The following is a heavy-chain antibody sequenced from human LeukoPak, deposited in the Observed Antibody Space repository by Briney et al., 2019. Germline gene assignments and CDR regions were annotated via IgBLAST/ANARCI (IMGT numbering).Heavy chain of an antibody. V-gene: IGHV3-9*01. J-gene: IGHJ4*02. Sequence: GGSLRLSCAASGLTFDDYAMHWVRQAPGKGLEWVSGISWNSGSIGYADSVKGRFTISRDNAKNSLYLQMNSLRAEDTALYYCAKDQPPYSSGWYELFDYWGQGTLVTVSS. CDR2: ISWNSGSI. CDR3: AKDQPPYSSGWYELFDY. CDR1: GLTFDDYA. D-gene: IGHD6-19*01.